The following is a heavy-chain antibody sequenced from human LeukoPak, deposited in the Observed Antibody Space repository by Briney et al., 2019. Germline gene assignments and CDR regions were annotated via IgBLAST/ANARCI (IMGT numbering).Heavy chain of an antibody. V-gene: IGHV3-30*02. CDR1: GFTFSSYG. CDR3: ARAPPQSLQYSYGAFGY. CDR2: IRYDGSNK. Sequence: PGGSLRLSCAASGFTFSSYGMHWVRQAPGKGLEWVAFIRYDGSNKYYADSVKGRFTISRDNSKNTLYLQMNSLRAEDTAVYYCARAPPQSLQYSYGAFGYWGQGTLVTVSS. J-gene: IGHJ4*02. D-gene: IGHD5-18*01.